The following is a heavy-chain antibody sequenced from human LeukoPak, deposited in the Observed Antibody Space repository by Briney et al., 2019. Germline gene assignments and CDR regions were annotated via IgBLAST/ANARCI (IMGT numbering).Heavy chain of an antibody. V-gene: IGHV3-21*01. CDR3: ARDLSSILDV. Sequence: GRSLRLSCAASGFTFSSYAMHWVRQAPGKGLEWVSSISSSSSYIYYADSVKGRFTISRDNAKNSLYLQMNGLRAEDTAVYYCARDLSSILDVWGQGTTVTVSS. D-gene: IGHD2-21*01. CDR2: ISSSSSYI. CDR1: GFTFSSYA. J-gene: IGHJ6*02.